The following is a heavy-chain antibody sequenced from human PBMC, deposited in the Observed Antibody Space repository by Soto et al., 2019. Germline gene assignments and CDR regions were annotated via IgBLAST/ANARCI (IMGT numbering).Heavy chain of an antibody. J-gene: IGHJ6*03. V-gene: IGHV1-3*01. CDR2: INAGNGNT. CDR3: ARDIAVVPAAMTYYHYYYMHV. CDR1: GYTFTSYA. Sequence: GASVKVSCKASGYTFTSYAMHWVRQAPGQRLEWMGWINAGNGNTKYSQKLQGRVTMTTDTSTSTAYMELRSLRSDDTAVYYCARDIAVVPAAMTYYHYYYMHVWCKGPTVTVSS. D-gene: IGHD2-2*01.